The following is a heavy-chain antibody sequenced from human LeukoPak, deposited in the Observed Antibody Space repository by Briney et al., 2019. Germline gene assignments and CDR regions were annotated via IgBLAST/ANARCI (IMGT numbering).Heavy chain of an antibody. CDR2: INTDGSST. J-gene: IGHJ5*02. CDR1: GFTFSSYW. CDR3: ARPHIVGASNWFDP. Sequence: GGSLRLSCAASGFTFSSYWMHWVRQAPGKGLVWVSRINTDGSSTSYADSVKGRFTISRDNAKNTLYLQMNSLRAEDTAVYYCARPHIVGASNWFDPWGQGTLVTVSS. D-gene: IGHD1-26*01. V-gene: IGHV3-74*01.